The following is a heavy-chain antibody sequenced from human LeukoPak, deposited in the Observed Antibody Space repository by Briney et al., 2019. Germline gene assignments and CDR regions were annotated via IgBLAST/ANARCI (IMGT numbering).Heavy chain of an antibody. CDR1: GFTFSDYS. D-gene: IGHD1-1*01. CDR3: VRDFMGMGGTTAYLHH. J-gene: IGHJ1*01. V-gene: IGHV3-21*01. CDR2: ISRSSRHV. Sequence: GGSLRLSCAASGFTFSDYSMNWVRQARGKGLEWVSSISRSSRHVYYEGSVKGRFTISRDNAKNSLFLQMNSLRAEDMAVYYCVRDFMGMGGTTAYLHHWGQGTLVTVSS.